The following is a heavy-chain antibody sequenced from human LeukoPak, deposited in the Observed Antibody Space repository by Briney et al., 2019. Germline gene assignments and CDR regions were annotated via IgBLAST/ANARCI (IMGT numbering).Heavy chain of an antibody. V-gene: IGHV1-69*13. D-gene: IGHD3-22*01. Sequence: VASVKVSCKASGGTFSSYAISWVRQAPGQGLEWMGGIIPIFGTANYAQKFQGRVTITADESTSTAYMELSSLRSEDTAVYYCAKAGITMIESRTSNDYWGQGTLVTVSS. CDR3: AKAGITMIESRTSNDY. CDR1: GGTFSSYA. CDR2: IIPIFGTA. J-gene: IGHJ4*02.